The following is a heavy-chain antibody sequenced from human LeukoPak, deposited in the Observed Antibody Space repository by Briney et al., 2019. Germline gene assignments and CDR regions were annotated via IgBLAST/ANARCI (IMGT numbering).Heavy chain of an antibody. CDR1: GGSISSSSYY. CDR2: MYYSGST. J-gene: IGHJ4*02. Sequence: SETLSLTCPVSGGSISSSSYYLGWIRHPPGKGLEWIGRMYYSGSTYYNPSLKSRVIISVDTSKNQFSLKLRSVTAADTAVYYCASSITIFGVVLRTIYFDYWGQGILVTVSS. D-gene: IGHD3-3*01. V-gene: IGHV4-39*01. CDR3: ASSITIFGVVLRTIYFDY.